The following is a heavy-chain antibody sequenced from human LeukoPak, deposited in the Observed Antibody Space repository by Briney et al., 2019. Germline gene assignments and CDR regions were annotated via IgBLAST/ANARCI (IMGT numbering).Heavy chain of an antibody. V-gene: IGHV4-59*01. Sequence: PSETLSLTCTVSGGSISSYYWSWIRQSPGKGLEWIGYIYYTGNTNYNPFLNSRVTISLDTSKNQFSLKLSSVTAADTAVYYCARAGAYYYGSGSNYAFDMWGQGTMVTVSS. D-gene: IGHD3-10*01. CDR1: GGSISSYY. CDR3: ARAGAYYYGSGSNYAFDM. J-gene: IGHJ3*02. CDR2: IYYTGNT.